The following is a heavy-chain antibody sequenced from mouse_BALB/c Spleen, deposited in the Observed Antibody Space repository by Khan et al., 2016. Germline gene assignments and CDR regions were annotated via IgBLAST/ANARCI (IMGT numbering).Heavy chain of an antibody. V-gene: IGHV5-6-3*01. CDR1: GFTFSSYG. CDR3: ARGGYGYHYFDY. CDR2: INSNGGST. J-gene: IGHJ2*01. D-gene: IGHD1-2*01. Sequence: EVELVESGGGLVQPGGSLKLSCAASGFTFSSYGMSWVRQTPDKRLELVATINSNGGSTYYPDSVKGRFTISSENAKNTLYLQMSSLKSEDTAMYYCARGGYGYHYFDYWGQGTTLTVSS.